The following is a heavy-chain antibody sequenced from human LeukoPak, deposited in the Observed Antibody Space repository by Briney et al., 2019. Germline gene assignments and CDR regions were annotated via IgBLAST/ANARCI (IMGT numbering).Heavy chain of an antibody. CDR1: GFTVSSNY. J-gene: IGHJ2*01. Sequence: PGGSLRLSCAASGFTVSSNYMSWVRQAPGKGQEWVSVIYRGGSTHYAGSVEGRFTISRDKSKSTVYLQLNSLRAEDTAVYYCARSPDYGDPYWYFDLWGRGTLVTVSS. CDR2: IYRGGST. D-gene: IGHD4-17*01. CDR3: ARSPDYGDPYWYFDL. V-gene: IGHV3-53*01.